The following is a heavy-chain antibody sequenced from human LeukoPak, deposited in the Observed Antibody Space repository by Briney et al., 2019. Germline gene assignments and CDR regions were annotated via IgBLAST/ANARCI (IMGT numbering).Heavy chain of an antibody. J-gene: IGHJ1*01. CDR2: INDSGST. Sequence: PGGSLRLSCAASGFTFSSYAMSWVRQAPGKGLEWVSTINDSGSTYYADSVKGRFTISRDNSKNTLYLQMNSLRAEDTAVYYCAKRPISSSRYFQHWGQGTLVTVSS. D-gene: IGHD6-6*01. CDR1: GFTFSSYA. CDR3: AKRPISSSRYFQH. V-gene: IGHV3-23*01.